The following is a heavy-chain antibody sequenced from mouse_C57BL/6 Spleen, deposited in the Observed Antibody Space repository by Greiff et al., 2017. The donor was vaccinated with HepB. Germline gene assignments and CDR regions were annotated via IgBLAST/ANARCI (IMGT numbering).Heavy chain of an antibody. Sequence: EVKLMESGEGLVKPGGSLKLSCAASGFTFSSYAMSWVRQTPEQRLEWVAYISSGGDYIYYADTVKGRFTISRDNARNTLYLQMSSLKSEDTAMYYCTRGELYYGDAMDYWGQGTSVTVAS. V-gene: IGHV5-9-1*02. CDR3: TRGELYYGDAMDY. CDR2: ISSGGDYI. J-gene: IGHJ4*01. CDR1: GFTFSSYA. D-gene: IGHD2-13*01.